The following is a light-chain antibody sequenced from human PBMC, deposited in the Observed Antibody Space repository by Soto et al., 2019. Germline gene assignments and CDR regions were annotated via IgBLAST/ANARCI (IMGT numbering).Light chain of an antibody. J-gene: IGKJ4*01. Sequence: EIVLTQSPATLSLSPGERAPLSCRASQSVNSYLAWYQQKPGQAPRLLIYGASNRATGIPARFSGSGSGTDFTLTISSLEPEDFAVYYCQQHSNWPLTFGGGTKVDIK. CDR2: GAS. CDR1: QSVNSY. CDR3: QQHSNWPLT. V-gene: IGKV3-11*01.